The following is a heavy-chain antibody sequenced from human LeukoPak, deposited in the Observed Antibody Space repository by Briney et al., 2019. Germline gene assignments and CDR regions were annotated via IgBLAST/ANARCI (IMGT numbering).Heavy chain of an antibody. CDR2: IYPGDSDT. Sequence: GESLKISCKGSGYSFTSYWIGWVRQMPGKGLEWMGIIYPGDSDTRYSPSFQGQVTISADKSISTAYLQWSSLKASDTTMYYCARPQDSSGWSFDYWGQGTLVTVSS. CDR3: ARPQDSSGWSFDY. D-gene: IGHD6-19*01. J-gene: IGHJ4*02. V-gene: IGHV5-51*01. CDR1: GYSFTSYW.